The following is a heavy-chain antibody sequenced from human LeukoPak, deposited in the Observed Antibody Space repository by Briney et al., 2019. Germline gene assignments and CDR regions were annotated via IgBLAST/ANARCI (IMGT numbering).Heavy chain of an antibody. J-gene: IGHJ4*02. CDR1: GFTFTNAW. CDR3: TGRELQYDTHLVY. Sequence: GGSLRLSCAASGFTFTNAWMSWVRQAPGEGLEWVGRIKSKTDGGTTDYAAPVKGRFTISRDDSKSTVFLQMNSLKTEDTAVYYCTGRELQYDTHLVYWGQGARVTVSS. CDR2: IKSKTDGGTT. V-gene: IGHV3-15*01. D-gene: IGHD4-11*01.